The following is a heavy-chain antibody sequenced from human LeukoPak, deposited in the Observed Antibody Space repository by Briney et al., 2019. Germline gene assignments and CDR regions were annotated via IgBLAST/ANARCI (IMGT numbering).Heavy chain of an antibody. D-gene: IGHD1-26*01. V-gene: IGHV3-21*01. CDR2: ITSTSSYI. CDR1: GFTFSSYW. CDR3: ARDPYSGSYGDYYYYYMDV. J-gene: IGHJ6*03. Sequence: GALRLSCAASGFTFSSYWMSWVRQAPGKGLEWVSSITSTSSYIYYADSVKGRFTISRDNAKSSLYLQMNSLRDEDTAVYYCARDPYSGSYGDYYYYYMDVWGKGTTVTISS.